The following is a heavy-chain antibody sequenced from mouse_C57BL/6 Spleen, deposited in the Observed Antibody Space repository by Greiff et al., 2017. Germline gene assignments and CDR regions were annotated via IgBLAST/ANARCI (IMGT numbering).Heavy chain of an antibody. J-gene: IGHJ1*03. CDR3: ARDEGYRVKGWYFDV. Sequence: EVHLVESGGGLVKPGGSLKLSCAASGFTFSSYAMSWVRQTPEKRLEWVATISDGGSYTYYPDNVKGRFTISRDNAKNNLYQQMSHLKSEDTAMYYCARDEGYRVKGWYFDVWGTGTTVTVSS. D-gene: IGHD1-3*01. CDR2: ISDGGSYT. CDR1: GFTFSSYA. V-gene: IGHV5-4*01.